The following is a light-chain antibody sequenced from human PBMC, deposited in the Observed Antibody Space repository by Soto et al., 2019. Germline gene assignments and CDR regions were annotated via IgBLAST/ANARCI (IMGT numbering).Light chain of an antibody. V-gene: IGKV3-11*01. Sequence: EIVLTQSPATLSLSPGERATLSCRASQNISVYLAWYRQKPGQAPRLLIYAASNRATGIPARFSGSGSGTDFTLTISSLEPEDFAVYYCQQRNNWPPEITFGQGTRLET. CDR3: QQRNNWPPEIT. CDR1: QNISVY. J-gene: IGKJ5*01. CDR2: AAS.